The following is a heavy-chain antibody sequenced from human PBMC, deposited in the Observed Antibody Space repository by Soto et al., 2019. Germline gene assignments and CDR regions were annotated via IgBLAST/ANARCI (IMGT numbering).Heavy chain of an antibody. CDR3: AKNGQPPYYYYGMDV. D-gene: IGHD2-8*01. J-gene: IGHJ6*02. Sequence: QGQLVQSGAEVKKPGASVKVSCKASGYTFTRYGISWVRQAPGQGLEWMGWISGYNGDTNYAQKFQGRVTMTIDTSTSTVYMELRSLTSDDTAVYYCAKNGQPPYYYYGMDVWGQGTTVTVSS. CDR1: GYTFTRYG. CDR2: ISGYNGDT. V-gene: IGHV1-18*01.